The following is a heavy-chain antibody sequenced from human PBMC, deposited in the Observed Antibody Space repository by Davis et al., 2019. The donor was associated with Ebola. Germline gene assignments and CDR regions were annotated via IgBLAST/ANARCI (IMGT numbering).Heavy chain of an antibody. V-gene: IGHV3-7*01. CDR3: ASSDSSGWYFSPFDY. CDR1: GFTFSSYG. J-gene: IGHJ4*02. CDR2: IKQDGSEK. D-gene: IGHD6-19*01. Sequence: GESLKISCAASGFTFSSYGMHWVRQAPGKGLEWVANIKQDGSEKYYVDSVKGRFTISRDNAKNSLYLQMNSLRAEDTAVDYCASSDSSGWYFSPFDYWGQGTLVTVSS.